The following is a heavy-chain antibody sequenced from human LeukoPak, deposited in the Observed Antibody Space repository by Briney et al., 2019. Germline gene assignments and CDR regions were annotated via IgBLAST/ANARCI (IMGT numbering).Heavy chain of an antibody. V-gene: IGHV4-34*01. J-gene: IGHJ4*02. CDR1: GGSFSGYY. D-gene: IGHD4-17*01. CDR2: INHSGST. CDR3: ARDSYGDSPNYYFDY. Sequence: PSETLSLTCAVYGGSFSGYYWSWIRQPPGKGLEWIGEINHSGSTNYNPSLKSRVTISVDTSKNQFSLKLSSVTAADTAVYYCARDSYGDSPNYYFDYWGQGTLVTVSS.